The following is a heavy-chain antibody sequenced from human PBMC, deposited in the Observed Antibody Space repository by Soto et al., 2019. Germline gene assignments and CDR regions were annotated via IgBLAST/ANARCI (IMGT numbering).Heavy chain of an antibody. CDR2: ITGSGSGT. CDR3: AKRRAPFGGSDWSGFDY. Sequence: EVQLLESGGGMVQPGGSLRLSCAASGFTFSRYGISWVRQAPGKGLEWVSGITGSGSGTYAESVKGRFTISRDNSKNTLYLQMNSLTAEDTAVYYCAKRRAPFGGSDWSGFDYWGQGTLVTVSS. V-gene: IGHV3-23*01. CDR1: GFTFSRYG. D-gene: IGHD5-12*01. J-gene: IGHJ4*02.